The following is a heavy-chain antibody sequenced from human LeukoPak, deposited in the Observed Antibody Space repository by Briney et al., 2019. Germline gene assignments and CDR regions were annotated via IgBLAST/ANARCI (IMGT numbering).Heavy chain of an antibody. CDR1: GYTFTSYP. V-gene: IGHV1-3*01. CDR3: ARDASYYYGMDV. CDR2: INAGNGHT. J-gene: IGHJ6*02. Sequence: ASVKVSCKASGYTFTSYPIHWVRQAPGQRLEWMGWINAGNGHTKYSQKFQGRVTITRDTSASTGYMELSSLRSEDTAVYYCARDASYYYGMDVWGQGTTVTVSS.